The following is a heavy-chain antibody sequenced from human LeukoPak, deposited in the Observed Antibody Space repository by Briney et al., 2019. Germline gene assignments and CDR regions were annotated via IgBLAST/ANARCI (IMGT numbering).Heavy chain of an antibody. J-gene: IGHJ5*02. CDR1: GDSINSSNYY. CDR2: IYYSVST. D-gene: IGHD2-15*01. V-gene: IGHV4-39*01. CDR3: VRHGGLVFVVQAFDP. Sequence: PSETLSLTCTVSGDSINSSNYYWAPIPQPPATGLEWIGSIYYSVSTDYNPSLKSRLTISIDAPRTQFSLKLTSVTAADTAVYFCVRHGGLVFVVQAFDPWSQGTLVTVSS.